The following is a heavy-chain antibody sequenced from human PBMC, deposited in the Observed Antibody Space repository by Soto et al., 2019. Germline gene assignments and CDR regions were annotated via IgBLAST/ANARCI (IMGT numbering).Heavy chain of an antibody. CDR3: ARDPGYCTNGVCPIFDF. D-gene: IGHD2-8*01. CDR1: GDSIKNYF. Sequence: SETLSLTCTVSGDSIKNYFWSWVRQPPGKGLEWIGHFYHSGTTNYSPALKSRVTISIDQSKNRFSLRLNSVTAADTAVYFCARDPGYCTNGVCPIFDFWGQGIPVTVSS. CDR2: FYHSGTT. V-gene: IGHV4-59*01. J-gene: IGHJ4*02.